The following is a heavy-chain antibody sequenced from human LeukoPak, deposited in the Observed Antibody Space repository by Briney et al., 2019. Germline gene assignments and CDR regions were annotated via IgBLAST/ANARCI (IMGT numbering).Heavy chain of an antibody. Sequence: PGGSLRLSCAASGFTVSSNYMSWVRQAPGKGLEWVAFIRYDGNNKYYADSVKGRFTISRDNSKNTPYLQMNSLRSEDTAVYYCAKDRWGSIASLDSWGQGTLVTVSS. CDR1: GFTVSSNY. D-gene: IGHD6-6*01. J-gene: IGHJ4*02. CDR3: AKDRWGSIASLDS. V-gene: IGHV3-30*02. CDR2: IRYDGNNK.